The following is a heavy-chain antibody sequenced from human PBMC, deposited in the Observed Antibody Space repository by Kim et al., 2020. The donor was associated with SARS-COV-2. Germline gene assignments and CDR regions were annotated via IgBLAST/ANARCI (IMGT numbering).Heavy chain of an antibody. Sequence: SQTLSLTCAISGDSVSSNSAAWNWIRQSPSRGLEWLGRTYYRSKWYNDYAVSVKSRITINPDTSKNQFSLQLNSVTPEDTAVYYCARGTWIQLWLRGNWFDPWGQGTLVTVSS. D-gene: IGHD5-18*01. CDR2: TYYRSKWYN. V-gene: IGHV6-1*01. J-gene: IGHJ5*02. CDR3: ARGTWIQLWLRGNWFDP. CDR1: GDSVSSNSAA.